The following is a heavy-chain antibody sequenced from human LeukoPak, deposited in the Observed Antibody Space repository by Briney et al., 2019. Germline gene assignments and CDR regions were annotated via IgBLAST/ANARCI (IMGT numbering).Heavy chain of an antibody. Sequence: GGSLRLSCAASGFTLSSYSMNWVRQAPGKGLEWVSYISSSSSTIYYADSVKGRFTISRDNAKNSLYLQMNSLRAEDTAVYYCTRDLNSGGSCWGQGTLVTVSS. V-gene: IGHV3-48*01. CDR1: GFTLSSYS. D-gene: IGHD2-15*01. CDR2: ISSSSSTI. J-gene: IGHJ4*02. CDR3: TRDLNSGGSC.